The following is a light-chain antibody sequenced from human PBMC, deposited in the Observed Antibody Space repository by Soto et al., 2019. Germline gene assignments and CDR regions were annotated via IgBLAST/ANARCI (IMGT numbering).Light chain of an antibody. CDR2: DAS. CDR1: QDISNY. CDR3: QQYDNVPPT. Sequence: DIQMTQSPSSLSASVGDRVTITCQASQDISNYLNWYQQKSGKAPKLLIYDASNLETGVPSRFSGSGSGTDFTFTIRSLQPEDIATYYCQQYDNVPPTFGQGTRLEIK. V-gene: IGKV1-33*01. J-gene: IGKJ5*01.